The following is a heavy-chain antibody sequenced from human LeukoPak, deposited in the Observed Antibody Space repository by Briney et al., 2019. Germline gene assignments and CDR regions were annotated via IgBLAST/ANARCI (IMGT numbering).Heavy chain of an antibody. CDR1: GYTFTGYY. J-gene: IGHJ4*02. V-gene: IGHV1-2*02. D-gene: IGHD2-2*02. CDR2: INPNSGGT. CDR3: ARRYCSSTSCYSPFDY. Sequence: ASVKVSCKASGYTFTGYYMHWVRQAPGQGLEWMGWINPNSGGTNYAQKFQGRVTMTRDTSISTAYMELSRLRSDDTAVYYCARRYCSSTSCYSPFDYWGQGTLGTVSS.